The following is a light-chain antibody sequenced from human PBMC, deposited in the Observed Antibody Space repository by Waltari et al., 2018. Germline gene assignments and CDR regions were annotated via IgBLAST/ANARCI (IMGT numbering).Light chain of an antibody. J-gene: IGKJ2*01. V-gene: IGKV3-20*01. CDR1: RSSPRNL. Sequence: SRRASRSSPRNLFAGDHERPGQAPRLLIYGVSSRASGVSDRFSAGGSGRDFSLTISRLEPEDFAVYYCQQYGDSPATFGQGTKLEI. CDR2: GVS. CDR3: QQYGDSPAT.